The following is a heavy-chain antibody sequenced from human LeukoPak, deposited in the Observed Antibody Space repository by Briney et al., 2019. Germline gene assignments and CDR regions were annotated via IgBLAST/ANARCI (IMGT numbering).Heavy chain of an antibody. CDR3: AKNAGGWYYFDY. V-gene: IGHV3-11*01. CDR1: GFTLSDYY. D-gene: IGHD6-19*01. J-gene: IGHJ4*02. Sequence: GGSLRLSCAASGFTLSDYYMSWIRQAPGKGLEWVSYSSSSGSTIYYADSVKGRFAISRDNAKNSLYLQMNSLRAEDTALYYCAKNAGGWYYFDYWGQGTLVTVSS. CDR2: SSSSGSTI.